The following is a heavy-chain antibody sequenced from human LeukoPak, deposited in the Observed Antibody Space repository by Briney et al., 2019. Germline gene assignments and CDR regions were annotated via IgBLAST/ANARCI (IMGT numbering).Heavy chain of an antibody. D-gene: IGHD3-10*01. V-gene: IGHV3-48*03. J-gene: IGHJ3*02. CDR2: ISSSGSTI. CDR1: GFTFSSYE. Sequence: GGSLRLSCAASGFTFSSYEMNWVRQAPGKGLEWVSYISSSGSTIYYADSVKGRFTISRDNAKNSLYLQMNSLRAEDTAVYYCARDGVLIWFGEPASAFDIWGQGTMVTVSS. CDR3: ARDGVLIWFGEPASAFDI.